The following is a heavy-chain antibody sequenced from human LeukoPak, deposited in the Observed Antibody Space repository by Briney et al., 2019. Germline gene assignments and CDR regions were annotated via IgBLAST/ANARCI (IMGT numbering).Heavy chain of an antibody. J-gene: IGHJ4*02. D-gene: IGHD3-22*01. Sequence: GASVKVSCKASGGTFSSYAISWVRQAPGQGLEWMGRIIPILGIANYAQKFQGRVTITADESTSTAYMELSSLRAEDTAVYYCARGGDYYGSSGYHYAATHWGQGTLVTVSS. CDR2: IIPILGIA. CDR1: GGTFSSYA. CDR3: ARGGDYYGSSGYHYAATH. V-gene: IGHV1-69*04.